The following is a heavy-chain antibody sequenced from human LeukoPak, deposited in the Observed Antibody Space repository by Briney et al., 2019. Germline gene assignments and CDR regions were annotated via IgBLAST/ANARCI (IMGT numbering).Heavy chain of an antibody. CDR3: ARGVQEEVVTSISFDY. V-gene: IGHV4-59*01. J-gene: IGHJ4*02. D-gene: IGHD2-21*02. CDR1: GGSISSYY. CDR2: IYYSGSI. Sequence: SETLSLTCTVSGGSISSYYWSWIRQPPGKGLEWIGYIYYSGSINYNPSLKSQVTISVDTSRNQFSLKLLSVTAADTAVYYCARGVQEEVVTSISFDYWGQGTLVTVSS.